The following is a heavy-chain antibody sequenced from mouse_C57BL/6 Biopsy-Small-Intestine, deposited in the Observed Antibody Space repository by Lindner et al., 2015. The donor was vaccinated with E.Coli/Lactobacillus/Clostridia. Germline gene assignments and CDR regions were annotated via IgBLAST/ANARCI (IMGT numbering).Heavy chain of an antibody. CDR3: ARRGLVFDY. CDR2: IYPGGDYT. J-gene: IGHJ2*01. Sequence: VQLQESGAELVRPGTSVKVSCKASGYAFTNYLIEWVKQRPGHGLEWIGDIYPGGDYTNCNEKFKGKATLTADKSSSTAYMQFTSLTSEDSAVYFCARRGLVFDYWGQGTTLTVSS. CDR1: GYAFTNYL. V-gene: IGHV1-63*01. D-gene: IGHD3-3*01.